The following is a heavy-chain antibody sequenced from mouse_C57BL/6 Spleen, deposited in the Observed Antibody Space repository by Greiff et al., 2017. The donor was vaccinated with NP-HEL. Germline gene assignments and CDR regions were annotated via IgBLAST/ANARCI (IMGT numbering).Heavy chain of an antibody. CDR1: GYTFTSYW. V-gene: IGHV1-50*01. Sequence: QVHVKQPGAELVKPGASVKLSCKASGYTFTSYWMQWVKQRPGQGLEWIGEIDPSDSYTNYNQKFKGKATLTVDTSSSTAYMQLSSLTSEDSAVYYCARTLYDGYYFYYFDYWGQGTTLTVSS. CDR3: ARTLYDGYYFYYFDY. CDR2: IDPSDSYT. D-gene: IGHD2-3*01. J-gene: IGHJ2*01.